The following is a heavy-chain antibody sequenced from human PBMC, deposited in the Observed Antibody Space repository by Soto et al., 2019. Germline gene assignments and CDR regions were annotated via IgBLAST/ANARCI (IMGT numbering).Heavy chain of an antibody. CDR1: GGTFSSYA. D-gene: IGHD2-8*01. CDR2: FIPIFGTA. V-gene: IGHV1-69*01. CDR3: ASSGHRYCIKGVCYTGWFDP. J-gene: IGHJ5*02. Sequence: QVQLVQSGAEVKKPGSSVKVSCKASGGTFSSYAISWVRQAPGQGLEWMGGFIPIFGTANYAQKLQGRVKITADESTSTAYMELSILRSEVTAVYYCASSGHRYCIKGVCYTGWFDPWGQGTLVTVSS.